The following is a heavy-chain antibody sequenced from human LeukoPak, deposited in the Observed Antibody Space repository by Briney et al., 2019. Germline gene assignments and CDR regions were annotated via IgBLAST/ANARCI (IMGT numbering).Heavy chain of an antibody. V-gene: IGHV1-3*01. Sequence: GASVKVSCKASGYTFTSYAMHWVRQAPGQRLEWMGWINAGNGNTKYSQKFQGRVIITRDTSASTAYMELSSLRSEDTAVYYCARGSGSYIFDYWGQETLVTVSS. CDR2: INAGNGNT. CDR1: GYTFTSYA. D-gene: IGHD3-10*01. J-gene: IGHJ4*02. CDR3: ARGSGSYIFDY.